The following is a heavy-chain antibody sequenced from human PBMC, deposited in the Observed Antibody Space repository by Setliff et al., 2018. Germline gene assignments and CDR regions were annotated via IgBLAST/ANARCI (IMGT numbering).Heavy chain of an antibody. CDR3: ARGSRGFDC. CDR2: IYTDNGNT. V-gene: IGHV1-3*04. J-gene: IGHJ4*02. Sequence: ASVKVSCKASGYTFSANAIHWVRQAPGQRLEWMGFIYTDNGNTKYSRNFQDRVAITRDTSASTAYMELSSLTSEDTAVYFCARGSRGFDCWGQGALVTVSS. CDR1: GYTFSANA.